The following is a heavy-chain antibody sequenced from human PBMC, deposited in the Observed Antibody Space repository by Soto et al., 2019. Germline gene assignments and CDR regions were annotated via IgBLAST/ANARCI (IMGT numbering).Heavy chain of an antibody. Sequence: QVQLVQSGAEVKKPGASVKVSCKASGYTFTSYDINWVRQATGQGLEWMGWMNPNSGNTGYAQKFQGRVTMTRNTSISTAYMELSSLRSEDTAVYYCARNARRTIAAAGTGWFDPWGQGTLVTSPQ. CDR2: MNPNSGNT. CDR3: ARNARRTIAAAGTGWFDP. CDR1: GYTFTSYD. J-gene: IGHJ5*02. D-gene: IGHD6-13*01. V-gene: IGHV1-8*01.